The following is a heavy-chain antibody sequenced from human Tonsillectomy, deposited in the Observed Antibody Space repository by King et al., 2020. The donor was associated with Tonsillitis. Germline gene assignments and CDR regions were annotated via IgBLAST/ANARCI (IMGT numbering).Heavy chain of an antibody. CDR1: GFTFSSYA. V-gene: IGHV3-23*04. Sequence: VQLVESGGGLVQPGGSLRLSCAASGFTFSSYAMSWVRQAPGKGLEWVSAISGSGGSTYYADSVKGRFTISRDNSKTTLYLQMNSLRAEDTAVYYCAKVAGQWLVRGGYFDYWGQGTLVTVSS. D-gene: IGHD6-19*01. CDR2: ISGSGGST. J-gene: IGHJ4*02. CDR3: AKVAGQWLVRGGYFDY.